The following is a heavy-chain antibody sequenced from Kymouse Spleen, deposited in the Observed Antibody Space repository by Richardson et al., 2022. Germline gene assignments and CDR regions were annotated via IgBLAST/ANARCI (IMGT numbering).Heavy chain of an antibody. D-gene: IGHD4-17*01. CDR3: ARDRRTTVTTWDYYYYGMDV. Sequence: QVQLVESGGGVVQPGRSLRLSCAASGFTFSSYGMHWVRQAPGKGLEWVAVIWYDGSNKYYADSVKGRFTISRDNSKNTLYLQMNSLRAEDTAVYYCARDRRTTVTTWDYYYYGMDVWGQGTTVTVSS. CDR1: GFTFSSYG. V-gene: IGHV3-33*01. CDR2: IWYDGSNK. J-gene: IGHJ6*02.